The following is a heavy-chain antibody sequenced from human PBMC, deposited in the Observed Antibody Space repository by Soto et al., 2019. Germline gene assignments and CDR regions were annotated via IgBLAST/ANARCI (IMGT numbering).Heavy chain of an antibody. CDR3: ARRLTYYYDSSGPDRGYYFDY. V-gene: IGHV5-51*01. CDR2: IYPGDSDT. D-gene: IGHD3-22*01. Sequence: ESLKISCKGSGYSFTSYWIGWVRQMPGKGLEWMGIIYPGDSDTRYSPSFQGQVTISADKSISTAYLQWSSLKASDTAMYYCARRLTYYYDSSGPDRGYYFDYWGQGTLVTVSS. J-gene: IGHJ4*02. CDR1: GYSFTSYW.